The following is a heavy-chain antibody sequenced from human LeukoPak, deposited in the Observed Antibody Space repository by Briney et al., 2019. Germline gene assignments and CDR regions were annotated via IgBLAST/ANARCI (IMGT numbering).Heavy chain of an antibody. CDR3: AKDWRVNNTPNDF. V-gene: IGHV3-23*01. CDR2: ISASGGDA. CDR1: GVTFSTYG. Sequence: GGSLRLSCAASGVTFSTYGMSWVRQAPGKGLDWVSVISASGGDAAYADSVRGRFTISRDNSKNTLYLHMDSLRVEDTAVYYCAKDWRVNNTPNDFWGQGTLVTVSS. D-gene: IGHD3-22*01. J-gene: IGHJ4*02.